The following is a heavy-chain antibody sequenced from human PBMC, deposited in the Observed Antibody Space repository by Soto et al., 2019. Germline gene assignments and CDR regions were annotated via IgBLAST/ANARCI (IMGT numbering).Heavy chain of an antibody. D-gene: IGHD3-22*01. CDR1: GFSLSTSGMR. J-gene: IGHJ4*02. V-gene: IGHV2-70*04. Sequence: SGPTLVNPTQTLTLTCTFSGFSLSTSGMRVSWIRQPPGKALEWLARIDWDDDKFYSTSLKTRLTISKDTSKNQVVPTMTNMDPVDTATYYCARTLTNYYDSSGYYYDWYYFDYWGQGTLVTVSS. CDR2: IDWDDDK. CDR3: ARTLTNYYDSSGYYYDWYYFDY.